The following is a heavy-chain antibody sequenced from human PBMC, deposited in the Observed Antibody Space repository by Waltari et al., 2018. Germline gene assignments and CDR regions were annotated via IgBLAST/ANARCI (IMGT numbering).Heavy chain of an antibody. CDR3: AREYYGLLAGYYLDF. V-gene: IGHV3-48*03. CDR1: GFNFQTFW. CDR2: ISNSGGKT. J-gene: IGHJ4*02. Sequence: EVQLVESGGDLVQPGGSLRLSCAVSGFNFQTFWMNWVRQAPGRGLEWISYISNSGGKTEYADSVRGRFTVSRDNAKSSLCLEMNSLRAEDTAIYYCAREYYGLLAGYYLDFWGQGTLVTVSS. D-gene: IGHD3-9*01.